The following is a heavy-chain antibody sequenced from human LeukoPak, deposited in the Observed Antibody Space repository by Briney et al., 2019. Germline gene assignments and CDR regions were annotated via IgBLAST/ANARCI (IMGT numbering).Heavy chain of an antibody. D-gene: IGHD5-18*01. CDR2: IYYSGST. Sequence: SETLSLTCTVSGGSISSYYWSWIRQPPGKGLEWIGYIYYSGSTNYNPSLKSRVTISVDTSKNQFSLKLSSVTAADTAVYYCARHSDTAIYYFDYWGQGTLVAVSS. V-gene: IGHV4-59*08. CDR1: GGSISSYY. CDR3: ARHSDTAIYYFDY. J-gene: IGHJ4*02.